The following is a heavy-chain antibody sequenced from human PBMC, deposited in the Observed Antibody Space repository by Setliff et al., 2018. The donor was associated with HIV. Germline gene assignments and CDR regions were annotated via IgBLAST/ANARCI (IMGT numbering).Heavy chain of an antibody. CDR2: IYYSGST. J-gene: IGHJ3*02. V-gene: IGHV4-59*01. D-gene: IGHD1-26*01. CDR1: GGSISSYY. CDR3: ARSIVGAAISAFDI. Sequence: SETLSLTCNVSGGSISSYYWSWIRQPPGKGLEWLGYIYYSGSTNYSPSLKSRVTISIDTSGNQFALNLRSVTAADTAVYFCARSIVGAAISAFDIWGQGTMVTVSS.